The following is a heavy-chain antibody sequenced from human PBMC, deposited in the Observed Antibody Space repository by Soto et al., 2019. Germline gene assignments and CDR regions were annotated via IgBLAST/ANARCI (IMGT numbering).Heavy chain of an antibody. D-gene: IGHD2-21*02. CDR2: IYNGNT. V-gene: IGHV4-59*01. Sequence: PSETLSLTCTVSGCSISGYWWTLIRQSPGKGLDYIGYIYNGNTNYNPSLNSRVTISVDTSMNHFSLQLNSVTAADTAIYYCARDLWGYCGTGCYPLDVWAKGPRSPSP. J-gene: IGHJ6*02. CDR3: ARDLWGYCGTGCYPLDV. CDR1: GCSISGYW.